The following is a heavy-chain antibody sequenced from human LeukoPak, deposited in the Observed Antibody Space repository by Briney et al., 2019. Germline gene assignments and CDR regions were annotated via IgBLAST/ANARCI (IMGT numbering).Heavy chain of an antibody. Sequence: SETLSLTCAVYGGSFSGYYWSWIRQPPGKGLEWIGEINHSGSTNYNPSLKSRVTISVDTSKNQFSLKLSSVTAADTAVYYCARAYRGYCGGGSCYRRGLDYWGQGTLVTVSS. D-gene: IGHD2-15*01. CDR2: INHSGST. CDR1: GGSFSGYY. J-gene: IGHJ4*02. V-gene: IGHV4-34*01. CDR3: ARAYRGYCGGGSCYRRGLDY.